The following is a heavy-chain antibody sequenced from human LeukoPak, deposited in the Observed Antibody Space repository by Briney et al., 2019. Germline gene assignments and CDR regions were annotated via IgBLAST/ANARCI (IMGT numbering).Heavy chain of an antibody. CDR2: IIPNGGGT. Sequence: ASVKVSCKASGYTFTGYYMHWVRQAPGQGLEGMGWIIPNGGGTNYAQKFQGRVTITADTSTDTAYMELSSLRSEDTAVYYCATDTGYSSSGGAFDIWGQGTMVTVSS. CDR1: GYTFTGYY. D-gene: IGHD6-13*01. CDR3: ATDTGYSSSGGAFDI. V-gene: IGHV1-2*02. J-gene: IGHJ3*02.